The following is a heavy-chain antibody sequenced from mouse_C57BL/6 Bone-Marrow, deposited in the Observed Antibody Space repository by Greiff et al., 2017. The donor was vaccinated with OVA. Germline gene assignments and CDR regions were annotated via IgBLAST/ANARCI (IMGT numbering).Heavy chain of an antibody. CDR1: GYTFTNYW. D-gene: IGHD1-1*01. CDR3: ARRMEYYGSSYWYFDV. J-gene: IGHJ1*03. CDR2: IYPGGGYT. V-gene: IGHV1-63*01. Sequence: QVQLQQSGAELVRPGTSVKMSCKASGYTFTNYWIGWAKQRPGHGLEWIGYIYPGGGYTNYNEKFKGKATLTADTSSSTAYMQFSSLTSEDSAIYDCARRMEYYGSSYWYFDVWGTGTTVTVSS.